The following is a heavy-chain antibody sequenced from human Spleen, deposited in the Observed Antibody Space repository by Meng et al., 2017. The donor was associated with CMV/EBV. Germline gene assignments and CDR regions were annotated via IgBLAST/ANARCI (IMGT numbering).Heavy chain of an antibody. CDR1: GGSISSSSYY. J-gene: IGHJ6*02. Sequence: ESLKISCTVSGGSISSSSYYWGWIRQPPGKGLEWIGSIYYSGSTYYNPSLKSRVTISVDTSKNQFSLKLSSVTAADTAVYYCASQGYYYGMDVWGQGTTVTVSS. V-gene: IGHV4-39*07. CDR3: ASQGYYYGMDV. CDR2: IYYSGST.